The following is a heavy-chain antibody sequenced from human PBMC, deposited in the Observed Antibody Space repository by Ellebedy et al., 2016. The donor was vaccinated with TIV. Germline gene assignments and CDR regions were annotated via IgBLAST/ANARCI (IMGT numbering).Heavy chain of an antibody. CDR2: ISASGVDT. CDR1: GFTFNSYA. CDR3: AKDGSSSGFYEYFQY. V-gene: IGHV3-23*01. D-gene: IGHD3-22*01. Sequence: GESLKISXAASGFTFNSYAMSWVRQAPGKGLEWVSGISASGVDTYYADSVKGRFTISRDNSKNTVLLQMNSLRAEDTAVYYCAKDGSSSGFYEYFQYWGQGTLVTVSS. J-gene: IGHJ1*01.